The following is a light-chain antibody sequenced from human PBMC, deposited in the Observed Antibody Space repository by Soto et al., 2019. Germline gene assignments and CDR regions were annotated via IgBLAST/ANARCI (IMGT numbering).Light chain of an antibody. CDR2: DAS. V-gene: IGKV3-11*01. CDR3: QQRSDWPRTT. J-gene: IGKJ5*01. CDR1: QSVSRY. Sequence: EIVLTQSPATLSLSPGERATLSCSASQSVSRYLAWYQQKPGQAPRFLIYDASNRATGIPARFSGSGSGTDFTLTISSLEPEDFAVYYCQQRSDWPRTTFGQGTRLEIK.